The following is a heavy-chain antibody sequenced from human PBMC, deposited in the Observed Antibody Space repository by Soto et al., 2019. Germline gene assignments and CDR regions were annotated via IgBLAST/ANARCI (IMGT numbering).Heavy chain of an antibody. CDR3: ARAGAAPYYYDGMDV. Sequence: QVQLVQSGAEVRKPGASVKVSCKASGYTFSTSGMSWLRQAPGQGLEWMGWISTYNGDTNDAPKFQDRVTITSDTSTRTVYMALRSLRSDDTAVYYCARAGAAPYYYDGMDVWGQGTRVTVSS. CDR2: ISTYNGDT. D-gene: IGHD2-15*01. CDR1: GYTFSTSG. J-gene: IGHJ6*02. V-gene: IGHV1-18*01.